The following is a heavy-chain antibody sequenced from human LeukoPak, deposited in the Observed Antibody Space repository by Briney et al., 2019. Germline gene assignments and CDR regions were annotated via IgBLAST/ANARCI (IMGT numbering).Heavy chain of an antibody. J-gene: IGHJ2*01. CDR1: GYY. Sequence: ASVKVSCKASGYYMHWVRQAPGQGLEWMGWINPNSGGTKYAQKFQGRVTMTRDTSISTAYMGLSRLRSDDTAVYYCARGKSATAPDSNWYLDLWGRGTLVTASS. D-gene: IGHD6-13*01. CDR2: INPNSGGT. V-gene: IGHV1-2*02. CDR3: ARGKSATAPDSNWYLDL.